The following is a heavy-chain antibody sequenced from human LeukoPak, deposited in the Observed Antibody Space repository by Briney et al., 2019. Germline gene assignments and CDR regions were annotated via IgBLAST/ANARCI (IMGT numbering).Heavy chain of an antibody. Sequence: PSETLSLTCAVYGGSFSGYYWSWIRQPPGKGLEWIGEINHSGSTNYNPSLKSRVTISVDTSKNQFSLKLSSVTAADTAVYYCARVRGRWLQSSTHFDYWGQGTLVTVSS. J-gene: IGHJ4*02. D-gene: IGHD5-24*01. V-gene: IGHV4-34*01. CDR3: ARVRGRWLQSSTHFDY. CDR2: INHSGST. CDR1: GGSFSGYY.